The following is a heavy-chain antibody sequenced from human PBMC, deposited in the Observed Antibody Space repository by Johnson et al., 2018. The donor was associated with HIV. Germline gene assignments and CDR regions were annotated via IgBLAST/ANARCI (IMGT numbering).Heavy chain of an antibody. CDR2: IWYDGSKK. CDR1: EFTFSSYG. J-gene: IGHJ3*02. D-gene: IGHD3-10*01. CDR3: AKDKTLYGSGTFDAFDI. V-gene: IGHV3-33*06. Sequence: VQLVESGGGLVQPGRSLRLSCAASEFTFSSYGMHWVRQAPGKGLEWVAVIWYDGSKKYYADSVKGRFTISRDNSKNTLYLQMNSLRPEDTAVYYCAKDKTLYGSGTFDAFDIWGQGTMVTVSS.